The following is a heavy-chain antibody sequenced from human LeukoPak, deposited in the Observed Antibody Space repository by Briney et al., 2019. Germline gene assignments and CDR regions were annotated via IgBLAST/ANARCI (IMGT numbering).Heavy chain of an antibody. CDR2: IYPGDSDT. CDR3: ARLRRGYCSGGSCTRSRNWFDP. CDR1: GYSFTSYW. Sequence: GESLKISCKGSGYSFTSYWIGWVRQMPGKGLEWMGIIYPGDSDTRYSPSFQGQVTISADKSISTAYLQWSSLKASGTAMYYCARLRRGYCSGGSCTRSRNWFDPWGQGTLVTVSS. D-gene: IGHD2-15*01. V-gene: IGHV5-51*01. J-gene: IGHJ5*02.